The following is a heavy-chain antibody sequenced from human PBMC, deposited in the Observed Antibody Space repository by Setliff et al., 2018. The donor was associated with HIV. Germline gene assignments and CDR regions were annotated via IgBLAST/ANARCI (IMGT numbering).Heavy chain of an antibody. J-gene: IGHJ3*02. Sequence: ASVKVSCKASGFTFTDYSIHWVRQAPGQRLEWMGWINAGTGNIRHSQRFQDRLTMTGDTSATTAYMELSSLRSEDTAVYYCARDAPTRSVREKGLDMWGQGTLV. CDR1: GFTFTDYS. CDR3: ARDAPTRSVREKGLDM. D-gene: IGHD2-15*01. V-gene: IGHV1-3*01. CDR2: INAGTGNI.